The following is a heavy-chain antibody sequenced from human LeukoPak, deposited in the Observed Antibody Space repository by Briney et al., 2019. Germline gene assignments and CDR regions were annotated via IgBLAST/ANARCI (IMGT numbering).Heavy chain of an antibody. J-gene: IGHJ3*02. D-gene: IGHD2-2*01. Sequence: PEGSLRLSCAASGFTFSSYAMSWVRQAPGKGLEWVSGISGSGGNTYYTDSVKGRLTISRDNSKHTLYLQMNSLRAEDTAVYYCAKQTVVIPTAADAFDIWGQGTVVTVSS. CDR1: GFTFSSYA. CDR3: AKQTVVIPTAADAFDI. CDR2: ISGSGGNT. V-gene: IGHV3-23*01.